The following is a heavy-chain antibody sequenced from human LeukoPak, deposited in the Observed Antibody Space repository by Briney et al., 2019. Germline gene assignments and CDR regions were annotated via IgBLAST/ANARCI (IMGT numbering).Heavy chain of an antibody. D-gene: IGHD3-3*01. J-gene: IGHJ6*03. Sequence: AVSLRLSCAASGFTFSSFAMHWVRQAPGKGLEWVAVISYDGSNKYYADSVKGRFTISRYSSKNTLYLQMNSLRAEDTAVYYCARGKRITIRYYYYMDVWGKGTTVTVFS. CDR3: ARGKRITIRYYYYMDV. CDR1: GFTFSSFA. CDR2: ISYDGSNK. V-gene: IGHV3-30*04.